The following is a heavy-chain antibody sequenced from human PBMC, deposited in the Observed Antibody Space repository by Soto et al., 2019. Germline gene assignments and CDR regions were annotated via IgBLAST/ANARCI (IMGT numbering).Heavy chain of an antibody. V-gene: IGHV3-23*01. CDR2: ISGSGGST. D-gene: IGHD7-27*01. CDR3: ANRNWGGWYFDL. CDR1: GFTFSSYA. J-gene: IGHJ2*01. Sequence: EVQLLESGGGLVQPGGSLRLSCAASGFTFSSYAMSWVRQAPGKGLEWVSVISGSGGSTYYADSVKGRFTISRYNSKNTLYLQMNSLRAEDTAVYYCANRNWGGWYFDLWGRGTLVTVSS.